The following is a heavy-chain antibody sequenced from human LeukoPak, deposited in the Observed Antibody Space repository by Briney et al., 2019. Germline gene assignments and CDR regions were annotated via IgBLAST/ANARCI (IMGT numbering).Heavy chain of an antibody. V-gene: IGHV1-69*05. CDR3: ARDQWLNYGDSRWVFDY. CDR1: GGTFSSYA. CDR2: IIPIFGTA. J-gene: IGHJ4*02. D-gene: IGHD4-17*01. Sequence: SVKVSCKASGGTFSSYAISWVQQAPGQGLKWMGRIIPIFGTANYEQKFQGRVTITTDESTSTAYMELSSLRSEDAAVYYCARDQWLNYGDSRWVFDYWGQGTLVTVSS.